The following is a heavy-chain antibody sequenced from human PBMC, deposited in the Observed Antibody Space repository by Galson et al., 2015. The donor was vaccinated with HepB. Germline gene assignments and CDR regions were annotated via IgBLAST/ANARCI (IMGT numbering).Heavy chain of an antibody. CDR3: ARADYGGNSGAFDC. CDR2: ISFDGNST. J-gene: IGHJ4*02. V-gene: IGHV3-74*01. D-gene: IGHD4-23*01. CDR1: GFTFSTYR. Sequence: SLRLSCAASGFTFSTYRMHWVRQAPGEGLVWVSRISFDGNSTSYADSVKGRFTISRDNAKNTLNLQMNSLRAEDTAVYYCARADYGGNSGAFDCWGQGTLVTVSS.